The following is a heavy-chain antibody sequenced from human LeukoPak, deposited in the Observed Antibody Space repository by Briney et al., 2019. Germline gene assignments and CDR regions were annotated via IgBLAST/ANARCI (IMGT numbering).Heavy chain of an antibody. CDR3: ARGKYYYGSGTYYTRSYDWYFDL. Sequence: SQTLSLTCTVSGGSISSGFYYWSWIRQPAGKGLEWIGRIYTSGSTNYNPSLKSRVSTSVDSSKNQFSLKLSSVTAADTAVYYCARGKYYYGSGTYYTRSYDWYFDLWGRGTLVTVSS. D-gene: IGHD3-10*01. CDR1: GGSISSGFYY. J-gene: IGHJ2*01. V-gene: IGHV4-61*02. CDR2: IYTSGST.